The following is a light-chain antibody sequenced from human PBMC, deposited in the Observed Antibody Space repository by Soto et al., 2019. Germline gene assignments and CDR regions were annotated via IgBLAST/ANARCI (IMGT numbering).Light chain of an antibody. CDR1: QSISTF. CDR3: QQSYNTPPIT. V-gene: IGKV1-39*01. Sequence: DIQMTQSPSSLSASVGDRVTITCRASQSISTFLNWYQQKPGEAPKLLIYAASNLQSGVPSRFSGGGSGTDFTLTISTLQPEDFATYYCQQSYNTPPITFGQGTRLEIK. CDR2: AAS. J-gene: IGKJ5*01.